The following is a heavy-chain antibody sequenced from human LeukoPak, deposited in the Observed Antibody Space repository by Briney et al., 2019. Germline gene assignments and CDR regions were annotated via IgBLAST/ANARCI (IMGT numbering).Heavy chain of an antibody. CDR2: IIPIFGTA. CDR1: GGTFSSYA. Sequence: ASVKVSCKASGGTFSSYAISWVRQAPGQGLEWMGGIIPIFGTANYAQKFRGRVTITTDESTSTAYMELSSLRSEDTAVYYCARDADAYCGGDCYSYFDYWGQGTLVTVSS. CDR3: ARDADAYCGGDCYSYFDY. V-gene: IGHV1-69*05. D-gene: IGHD2-21*02. J-gene: IGHJ4*02.